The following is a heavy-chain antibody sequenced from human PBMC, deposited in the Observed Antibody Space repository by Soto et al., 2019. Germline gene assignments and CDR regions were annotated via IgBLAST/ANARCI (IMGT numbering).Heavy chain of an antibody. D-gene: IGHD3-10*01. V-gene: IGHV3-30-3*01. J-gene: IGHJ3*02. CDR3: ARDISPSYPLGAFDI. CDR2: ISYDGSNT. CDR1: GLTFSSYA. Sequence: PGGSLRLSCAASGLTFSSYAMHWVRQAPGRGLEWVAVISYDGSNTYYADSVKGRFTISRDNSKYTHYLQMNSLRVEDTAVYYCARDISPSYPLGAFDIWGQGTMVTVSS.